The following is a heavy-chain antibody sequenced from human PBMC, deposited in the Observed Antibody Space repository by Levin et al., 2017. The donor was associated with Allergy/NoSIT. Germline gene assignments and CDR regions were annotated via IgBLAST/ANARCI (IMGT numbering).Heavy chain of an antibody. CDR3: ASPGGTWFPTDY. Sequence: QPGGSLRLSCAASGFTFSRYWMSWVRQAPGKGLEWLANIKEDGSQKYYVDSVKGRFTISRDNAKNSLYLQLTNLRAEDTAVYYCASPGGTWFPTDYWGLGTLVTVSS. CDR1: GFTFSRYW. CDR2: IKEDGSQK. D-gene: IGHD3-10*01. V-gene: IGHV3-7*01. J-gene: IGHJ4*02.